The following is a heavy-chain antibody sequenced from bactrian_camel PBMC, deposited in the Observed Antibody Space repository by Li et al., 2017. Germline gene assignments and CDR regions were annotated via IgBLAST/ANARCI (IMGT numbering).Heavy chain of an antibody. J-gene: IGHJ6*01. CDR1: GYTVC. CDR3: AARRGACGAEWWLFGY. Sequence: HVQLVESGGGSVQTGGSLRLSCAGSGYTVCMAWFRQAPGKGREGLVAIGRRGAITGAADSVKGRFSISRDDAENTVYLQMNSLKPEDTAMYYCAARRGACGAEWWLFGYRGQGTQVTVS. D-gene: IGHD7*01. V-gene: IGHV3-3*01. CDR2: IGRRGAIT.